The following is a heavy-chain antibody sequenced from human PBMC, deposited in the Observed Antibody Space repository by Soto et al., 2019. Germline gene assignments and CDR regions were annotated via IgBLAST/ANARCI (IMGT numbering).Heavy chain of an antibody. CDR1: GFTFSSND. J-gene: IGHJ3*01. D-gene: IGHD3-10*01. V-gene: IGHV3-53*01. CDR3: ATRPFLHGAP. CDR2: IYSGGST. Sequence: EVQLVESGGGLIQPGGSLRLSCAASGFTFSSNDMNWVRQAPGKGLEWVSLIYSGGSTYYVDSVKGRFTISRDNSKITLYLQMSSLRAEDTAVYNCATRPFLHGAPWGQGTTVTVSS.